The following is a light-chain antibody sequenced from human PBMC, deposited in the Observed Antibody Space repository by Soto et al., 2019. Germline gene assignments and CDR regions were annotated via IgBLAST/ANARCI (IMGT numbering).Light chain of an antibody. Sequence: DIQMTQSPSTLYASVGDRVNITCRASQSISGWLAWYQQKPGEAPKILIYDASSLENGVPSSFSGSGSGTEFTITIRSLQPDDFATYYCQQYDSYSWTFGQGTKVEIK. V-gene: IGKV1-5*01. CDR1: QSISGW. J-gene: IGKJ1*01. CDR2: DAS. CDR3: QQYDSYSWT.